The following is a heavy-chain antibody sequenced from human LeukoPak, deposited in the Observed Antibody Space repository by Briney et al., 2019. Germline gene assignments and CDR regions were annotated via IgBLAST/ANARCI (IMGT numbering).Heavy chain of an antibody. V-gene: IGHV4-59*08. CDR1: GGSISSFY. J-gene: IGHJ3*02. Sequence: PSETLSLTCTVSGGSISSFYWSWIRQPPGKGLEWIGYIYYSGSTNYNPSLKSRVTISVDTSKNQFSLKLSSMTAADTAVYYCARLGGYGDQEAFDIWGQGTVVTVSS. D-gene: IGHD4-17*01. CDR3: ARLGGYGDQEAFDI. CDR2: IYYSGST.